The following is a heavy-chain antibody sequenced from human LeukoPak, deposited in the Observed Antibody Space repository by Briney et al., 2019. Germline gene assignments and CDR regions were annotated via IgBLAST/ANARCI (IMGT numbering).Heavy chain of an antibody. CDR2: IYPGDSDT. J-gene: IGHJ5*01. CDR3: GRQGKNCGFTRCHRFDS. CDR1: GYTFASYW. V-gene: IGHV5-51*01. D-gene: IGHD2-21*01. Sequence: GESLKISCKGSGYTFASYWIGWVRQMPGKGLEWMGIIYPGDSDTRYSPSFQGQVTISADKSISTAYLQWSSLKASDTAMYYCGRQGKNCGFTRCHRFDSWGQGTLVTVSS.